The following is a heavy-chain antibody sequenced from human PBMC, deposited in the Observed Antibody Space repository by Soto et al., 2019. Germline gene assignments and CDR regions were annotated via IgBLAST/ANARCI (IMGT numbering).Heavy chain of an antibody. CDR2: IIPILGIA. CDR1: GYTFTSYG. CDR3: ARDREYNYYYMDV. V-gene: IGHV1-69*04. J-gene: IGHJ6*03. Sequence: GASVKVSCKASGYTFTSYGISWVRQAPGQGLEWMGRIIPILGIANCAQKFQGRVTITADKSTSTAYMELSSLRSEDTAVYYCARDREYNYYYMDVWGKGTTVTVSS.